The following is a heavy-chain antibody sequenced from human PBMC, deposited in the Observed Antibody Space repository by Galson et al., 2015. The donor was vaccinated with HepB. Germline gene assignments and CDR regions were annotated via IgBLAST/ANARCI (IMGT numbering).Heavy chain of an antibody. J-gene: IGHJ6*02. V-gene: IGHV1-46*01. Sequence: SVKVSCKASGYTFTSYYMHWVRQAPGQGLEWMGIINPSGGSTSYAQKFQGRVTMTRDTSTSTVYMELSSLRSEDTAVYYCARDYWNDRQITYYYYYGMDVWGQGTTVTVSS. D-gene: IGHD1-1*01. CDR2: INPSGGST. CDR3: ARDYWNDRQITYYYYYGMDV. CDR1: GYTFTSYY.